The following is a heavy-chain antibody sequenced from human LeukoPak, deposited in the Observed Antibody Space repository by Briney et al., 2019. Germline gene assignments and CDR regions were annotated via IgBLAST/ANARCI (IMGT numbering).Heavy chain of an antibody. Sequence: ASVKVSCKASGYTFGNFAMNWVRQAPGQGLEWMGIINPSDDSTRYAQKFQGRVTMTKDTSTNTVYMHLSSLSSDDTAVYYCARAYYESSAYRHAVYFDYWGQGTLVTVSS. J-gene: IGHJ4*02. V-gene: IGHV1-46*01. D-gene: IGHD3-22*01. CDR1: GYTFGNFA. CDR2: INPSDDST. CDR3: ARAYYESSAYRHAVYFDY.